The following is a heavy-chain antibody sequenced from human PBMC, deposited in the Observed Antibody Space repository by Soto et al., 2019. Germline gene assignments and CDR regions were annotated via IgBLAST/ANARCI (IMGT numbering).Heavy chain of an antibody. D-gene: IGHD2-2*02. V-gene: IGHV3-30*18. CDR1: GFTFNTYG. Sequence: GGSLRISCAASGFTFNTYGMHWVRQAPGKGLEWVAVISYDGSGKYYVDSVKGRFTISKDNSKNTLYLQMNSLRPEDTAVYYCAKSPNFYCSSPNCYKYYFDHWGQGTRVTVSS. J-gene: IGHJ4*02. CDR3: AKSPNFYCSSPNCYKYYFDH. CDR2: ISYDGSGK.